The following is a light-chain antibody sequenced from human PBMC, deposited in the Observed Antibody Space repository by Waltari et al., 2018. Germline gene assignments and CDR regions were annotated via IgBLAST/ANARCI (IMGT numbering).Light chain of an antibody. J-gene: IGLJ3*02. CDR3: CSFTDTSIWV. V-gene: IGLV2-23*02. Sequence: QSALTQPASVSGSPGQSITISCTGTNSDIGKYDLVSWYQQHPGKAPKLRIYEVTPRPSGVSNHVAGSKSGNTASLTISGLQPEDEANYYCCSFTDTSIWVFGGGTKLTVL. CDR2: EVT. CDR1: NSDIGKYDL.